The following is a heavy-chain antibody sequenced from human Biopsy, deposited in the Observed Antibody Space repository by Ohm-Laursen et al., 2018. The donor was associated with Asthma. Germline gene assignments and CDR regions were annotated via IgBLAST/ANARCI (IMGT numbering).Heavy chain of an antibody. V-gene: IGHV1-3*04. Sequence: ASVKVSCNASGYNFISFAIHWVRQAPGQRLEWMGWVNTGNGDTKYSQKFQGRVTITRDTSASTAYMELRSLRSEDSATYYCARTYYDFLTGQVKDVFGVWGQGTMVTVSS. J-gene: IGHJ3*01. CDR1: GYNFISFA. D-gene: IGHD3-9*01. CDR2: VNTGNGDT. CDR3: ARTYYDFLTGQVKDVFGV.